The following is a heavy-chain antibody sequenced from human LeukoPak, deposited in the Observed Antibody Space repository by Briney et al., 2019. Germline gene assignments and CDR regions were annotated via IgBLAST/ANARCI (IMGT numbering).Heavy chain of an antibody. CDR1: GYSFTSYW. Sequence: GESLKISCKGSGYSFTSYWIGWVRQMPGKGLEWMGIIYPGDSDTRYGPSFQGQVTISADKSISTAYLQWSSLKASDTAMYYCARQLGYCSGGSCHSQDLDYWGQGTLVTVSS. CDR2: IYPGDSDT. CDR3: ARQLGYCSGGSCHSQDLDY. J-gene: IGHJ4*02. V-gene: IGHV5-51*01. D-gene: IGHD2-15*01.